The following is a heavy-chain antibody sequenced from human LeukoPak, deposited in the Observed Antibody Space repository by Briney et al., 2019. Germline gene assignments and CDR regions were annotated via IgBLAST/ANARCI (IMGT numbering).Heavy chain of an antibody. D-gene: IGHD4-17*01. CDR1: GFTLSSYA. Sequence: PGGSLRLSCAASGFTLSSYAMSWVRQAPGKGLEWVSSISRSGGRTHHADSVKGRFTISRDDSKNTLYLQMHSLRAEDTAVYYCAKDQGDYGDYADFDYWGQGTLVTVSS. V-gene: IGHV3-23*01. CDR2: ISRSGGRT. CDR3: AKDQGDYGDYADFDY. J-gene: IGHJ4*02.